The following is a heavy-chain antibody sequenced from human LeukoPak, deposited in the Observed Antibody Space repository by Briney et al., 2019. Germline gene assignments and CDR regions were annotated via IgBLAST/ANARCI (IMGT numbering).Heavy chain of an antibody. V-gene: IGHV3-23*01. CDR1: GFTLSSYA. J-gene: IGHJ4*02. Sequence: PGGSLRLSCAAYGFTLSSYAMSWVRQAPGKGLEWVSAISGSGGSTYYADSVKGRFTISRDNSKNTLYLQMNSLRAEDTAVYYCAKGVVVPAASDYWGQGTLVTVSS. D-gene: IGHD2-2*01. CDR3: AKGVVVPAASDY. CDR2: ISGSGGST.